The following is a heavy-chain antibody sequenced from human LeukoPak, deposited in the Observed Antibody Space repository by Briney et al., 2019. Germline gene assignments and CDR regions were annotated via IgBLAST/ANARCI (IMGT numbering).Heavy chain of an antibody. J-gene: IGHJ4*02. CDR2: ISGSGGST. Sequence: GGSLRLSCAGSGFTFGGYGMHWFRQAPGKGLEWVSAISGSGGSTYYADSVKGRFTISRDNSKNTLYLQMNSLRAEDTAVYYCAKDRKITFGGVIFDYWGQGTLVTVSS. D-gene: IGHD3-16*01. CDR1: GFTFGGYG. V-gene: IGHV3-23*01. CDR3: AKDRKITFGGVIFDY.